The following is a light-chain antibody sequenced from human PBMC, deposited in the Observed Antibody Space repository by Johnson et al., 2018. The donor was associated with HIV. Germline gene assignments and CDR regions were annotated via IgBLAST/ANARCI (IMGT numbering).Light chain of an antibody. J-gene: IGLJ1*01. CDR3: GTWDSSLNAYV. Sequence: QSVLTQPPSVSAAPGQKVTISCSGSNSNIGNNYISWYQQLPRTAPKLLIYDTYKRPSGIPDRFSASKSGTSATLGITGLQTGDEADYYCGTWDSSLNAYVFRTGTNVTVL. CDR2: DTY. V-gene: IGLV1-51*01. CDR1: NSNIGNNY.